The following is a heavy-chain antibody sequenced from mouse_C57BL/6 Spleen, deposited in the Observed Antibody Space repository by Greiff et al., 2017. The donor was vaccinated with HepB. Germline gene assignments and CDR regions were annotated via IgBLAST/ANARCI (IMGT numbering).Heavy chain of an antibody. CDR1: GFTFSDYG. V-gene: IGHV5-17*01. Sequence: DVMLVESGGGLVKPGGSLKLSCAASGFTFSDYGMHWVRQAPEKGLEWVAYISSGSSTIYYADTVKGRFTISRDNAKNTLFLQMTSLRSEDTAMYYGARGERYGSSWFAYWGQGTLVTVSA. D-gene: IGHD1-1*01. J-gene: IGHJ3*01. CDR3: ARGERYGSSWFAY. CDR2: ISSGSSTI.